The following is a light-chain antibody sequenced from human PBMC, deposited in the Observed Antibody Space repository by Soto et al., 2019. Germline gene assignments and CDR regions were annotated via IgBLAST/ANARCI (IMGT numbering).Light chain of an antibody. CDR2: GAS. CDR1: QPIRND. Sequence: EVVLTQSPAILSLSPGETATLSCRAGQPIRNDLGWYQQRPGQAPRLLIDGASNRATGIPDRFSGSGSGTDFTLTITRLVPEDFAIYYCQQRAVWPLSFGGGTKV. CDR3: QQRAVWPLS. J-gene: IGKJ4*01. V-gene: IGKV3-11*01.